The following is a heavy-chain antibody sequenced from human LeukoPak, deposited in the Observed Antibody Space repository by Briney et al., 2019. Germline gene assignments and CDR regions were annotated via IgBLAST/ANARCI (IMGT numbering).Heavy chain of an antibody. D-gene: IGHD4-17*01. CDR3: AKDRGGGLTTVTPSEY. CDR2: ISGSSSST. Sequence: GGSLRLSCAASGFTFSSYAMTWVRQAPGKGLQWVSTISGSSSSTYYADSVKGRFTISRDNSNNTLYLQMDSLRAEDTALYYCAKDRGGGLTTVTPSEYWGQGTLVTVCS. CDR1: GFTFSSYA. V-gene: IGHV3-23*01. J-gene: IGHJ4*02.